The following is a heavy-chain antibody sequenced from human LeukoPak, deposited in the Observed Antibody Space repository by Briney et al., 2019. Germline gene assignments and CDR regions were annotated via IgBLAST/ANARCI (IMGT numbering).Heavy chain of an antibody. D-gene: IGHD3-22*01. J-gene: IGHJ3*02. CDR2: IIPILGIA. CDR3: ARDINYYDSSGYYWGPGAFDI. Sequence: ASVKVSCKASGYAFTSYAISWVRQAPGQGLEWMGRIIPILGIANYAQKFQGRVTITADKSTSTAYMELSSLRSDDTAVYYCARDINYYDSSGYYWGPGAFDIWGQGTMVTVSS. V-gene: IGHV1-69*04. CDR1: GYAFTSYA.